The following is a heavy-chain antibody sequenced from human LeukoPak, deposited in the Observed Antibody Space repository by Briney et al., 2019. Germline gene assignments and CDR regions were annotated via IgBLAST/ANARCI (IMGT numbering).Heavy chain of an antibody. J-gene: IGHJ5*02. D-gene: IGHD3-10*01. V-gene: IGHV4-34*01. CDR1: GGSFSGYY. CDR3: ARGSPLWFGELLFYSENWFDP. CDR2: INHSGST. Sequence: SETLSLTCAVYGGSFSGYYWSWIRQPPGKGLEWIGEINHSGSTNYNPSLKSRVTISVDTSKNQFSLKLSSVTAADTAVYYCARGSPLWFGELLFYSENWFDPWGQGTLVTVSS.